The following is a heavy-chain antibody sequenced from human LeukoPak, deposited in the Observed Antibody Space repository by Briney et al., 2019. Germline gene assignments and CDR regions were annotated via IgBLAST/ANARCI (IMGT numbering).Heavy chain of an antibody. CDR1: GASINGYY. J-gene: IGHJ4*02. D-gene: IGHD5-24*01. CDR3: ACYKIVERNFDF. V-gene: IGHV4-59*01. Sequence: SETLSLTCTVSGASINGYYWSWIRQPPGKGLEWIGNVHYSLSSNYSPSLESRVTISLDTPKRQFSLKLTSVTAADTAVYYCACYKIVERNFDFWGQGTLVTVSS. CDR2: VHYSLSS.